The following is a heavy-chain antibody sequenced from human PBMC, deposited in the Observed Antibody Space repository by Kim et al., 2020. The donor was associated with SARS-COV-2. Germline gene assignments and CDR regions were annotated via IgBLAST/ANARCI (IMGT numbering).Heavy chain of an antibody. V-gene: IGHV3-21*03. CDR2: LSSNSAYV. J-gene: IGHJ4*02. D-gene: IGHD6-19*01. CDR1: GFIFGRYT. CDR3: VREARYSRLSSGDYYDY. Sequence: GGSLRLSCEASGFIFGRYTRNWVRQAPGKGLEWVSSLSSNSAYVYYADSLAGRLSISRDNARDTLFLQMDRLRAEDTGVYYCVREARYSRLSSGDYYDYWGKGTLVTVSS.